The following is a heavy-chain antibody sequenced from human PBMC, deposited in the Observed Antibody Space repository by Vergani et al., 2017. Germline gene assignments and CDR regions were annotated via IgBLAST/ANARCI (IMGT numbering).Heavy chain of an antibody. J-gene: IGHJ4*02. CDR2: IYTSGST. V-gene: IGHV4-61*02. D-gene: IGHD2-2*02. CDR3: ARTLVVPAAIPTQYYFDY. Sequence: QVQLQESGPGLVKPSQTLSLTCTVSGGPISSGSYYWSWIRQPAGKGLEWIGRIYTSGSTNYNPSLKSRVTISVDTSKNQFSLKLSSVTAADTAVYYCARTLVVPAAIPTQYYFDYWGQGTLVTVSS. CDR1: GGPISSGSYY.